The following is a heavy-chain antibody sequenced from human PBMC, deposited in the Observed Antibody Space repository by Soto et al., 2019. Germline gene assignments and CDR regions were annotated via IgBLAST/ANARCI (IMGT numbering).Heavy chain of an antibody. J-gene: IGHJ6*03. CDR3: ARGAENYYSYYYLDV. CDR2: INAGNGNT. Sequence: GASVKVSCKASGYTFTSYAMHWVRQAPGQRLEWMGWINAGNGNTRCSQKFQGRITITRDSSASTAHMELSTLRSEDTAVYYCARGAENYYSYYYLDVWGKGTTVTVSS. CDR1: GYTFTSYA. V-gene: IGHV1-3*01.